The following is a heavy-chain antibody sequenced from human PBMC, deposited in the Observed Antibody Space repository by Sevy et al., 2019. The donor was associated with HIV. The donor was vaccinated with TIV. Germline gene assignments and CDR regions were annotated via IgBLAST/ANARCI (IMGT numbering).Heavy chain of an antibody. CDR1: GFTFSNAW. J-gene: IGHJ4*02. Sequence: GGSLRLSCAASGFTFSNAWMSWIRQAPGKGLEWVGRIKSKTDGRTTDYAAPVKGRFTISRDDTTTTLYLQMNSLKTADTAVYYCTFRRWLPTPSDYWGQGTLVTVSS. V-gene: IGHV3-15*01. CDR3: TFRRWLPTPSDY. CDR2: IKSKTDGRTT. D-gene: IGHD5-12*01.